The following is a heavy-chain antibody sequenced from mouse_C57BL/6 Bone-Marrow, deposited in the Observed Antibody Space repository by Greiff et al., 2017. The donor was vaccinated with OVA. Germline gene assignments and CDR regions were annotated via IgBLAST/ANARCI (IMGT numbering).Heavy chain of an antibody. V-gene: IGHV5-9-1*02. J-gene: IGHJ4*01. D-gene: IGHD1-1*01. Sequence: VQLKESGAGLVKPGGSLKLSCAASGFTFSSYAMSWVRQTPEKRLEWVAYISSGGDYIYYADTVKGRFTISRDNARNTLYLQMSSLKSEDTAMYYCTREVTTVVEDAMDYWGQGTSVTVSS. CDR2: ISSGGDYI. CDR1: GFTFSSYA. CDR3: TREVTTVVEDAMDY.